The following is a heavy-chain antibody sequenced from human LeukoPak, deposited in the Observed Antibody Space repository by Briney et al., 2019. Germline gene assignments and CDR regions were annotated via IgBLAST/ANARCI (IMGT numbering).Heavy chain of an antibody. CDR3: AREQLGLGNAGVDY. CDR1: GGSISSGDYY. CDR2: IYYSGST. Sequence: PSQTLSLTCTVSGGSISSGDYYWSWIRQPPGKGLEWIGYIYYSGSTYYNPSLKSRVTISVDKSKNQFSLKLSSVTAADTAVYYCAREQLGLGNAGVDYWGQGTLVTVSS. V-gene: IGHV4-30-4*01. D-gene: IGHD7-27*01. J-gene: IGHJ4*02.